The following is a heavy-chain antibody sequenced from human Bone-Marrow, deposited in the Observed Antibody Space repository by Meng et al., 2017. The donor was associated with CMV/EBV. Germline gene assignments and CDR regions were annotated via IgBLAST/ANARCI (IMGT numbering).Heavy chain of an antibody. J-gene: IGHJ6*02. CDR1: GYTFTSYD. CDR3: ARHQTPNGITIFGVVTELSSGMDV. V-gene: IGHV1-8*01. D-gene: IGHD3-3*01. Sequence: ASVKVSCKASGYTFTSYDINWVRQATGQGLEWMGWMNPNSGNTGYAQKFQGRVTMTRNTSISTAYMELSSLRSEDTAVYYCARHQTPNGITIFGVVTELSSGMDVWGQGTTVTVSS. CDR2: MNPNSGNT.